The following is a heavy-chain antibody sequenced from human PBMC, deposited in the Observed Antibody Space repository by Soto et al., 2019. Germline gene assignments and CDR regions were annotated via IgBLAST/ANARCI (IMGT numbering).Heavy chain of an antibody. CDR1: GFNVGAFA. J-gene: IGHJ4*02. D-gene: IGHD1-20*01. Sequence: PGGSLRLSCAASGFNVGAFAVNWVRQAPGKGLEWVSGISVSDAFIYYADSVRGRFSISRDASENILYLQMNSLRVDDTALYYCTTEPVAGITGLDDWGPGTLVTVSS. CDR2: ISVSDAFI. CDR3: TTEPVAGITGLDD. V-gene: IGHV3-23*01.